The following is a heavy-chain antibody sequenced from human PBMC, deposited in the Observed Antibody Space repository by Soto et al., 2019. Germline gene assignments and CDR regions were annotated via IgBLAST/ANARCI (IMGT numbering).Heavy chain of an antibody. CDR3: ATVHNTSRSFDY. CDR1: GFSFSGYA. CDR2: TGASGRTT. V-gene: IGHV3-23*01. D-gene: IGHD1-20*01. Sequence: GGSLRLSCAASGFSFSGYAMTWVRQAPGKRLEWVSTTGASGRTTYYADSVKGRFTVSRDNSKNTLDLQMSSLRADDTAVYYCATVHNTSRSFDYWGQGTLVTVSS. J-gene: IGHJ4*02.